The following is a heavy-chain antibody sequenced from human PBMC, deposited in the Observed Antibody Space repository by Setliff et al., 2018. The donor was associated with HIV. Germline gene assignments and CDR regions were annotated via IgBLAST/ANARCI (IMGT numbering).Heavy chain of an antibody. J-gene: IGHJ3*02. D-gene: IGHD3-22*01. V-gene: IGHV1-46*03. Sequence: EASVKVSCKASGYTFTRYYMHWVRQAPGQGLEWMGMISPSGISTSYAQKFQGRITMTRDTSTSTAYMELSSLRSEDTAVYYCARDPSPYYSDDSGYPDDAFDIWGQGTMVTVSS. CDR2: ISPSGIST. CDR1: GYTFTRYY. CDR3: ARDPSPYYSDDSGYPDDAFDI.